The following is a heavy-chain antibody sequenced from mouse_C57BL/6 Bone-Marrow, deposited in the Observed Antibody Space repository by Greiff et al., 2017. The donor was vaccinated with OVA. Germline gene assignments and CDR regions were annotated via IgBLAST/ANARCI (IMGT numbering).Heavy chain of an antibody. CDR2: ILPGSGST. CDR3: ARGIWLRQGYYYAMDY. J-gene: IGHJ4*01. CDR1: GYTFTGYW. V-gene: IGHV1-9*01. Sequence: VKLVESGAELMKPGASVKLSCKATGYTFTGYWIEWVKQRPGHGLEWIGEILPGSGSTNYNEKFKGKATFTADTSSNTAYMQLSSLTTEDSAIYYGARGIWLRQGYYYAMDYWGQGTSVTVSS. D-gene: IGHD2-2*01.